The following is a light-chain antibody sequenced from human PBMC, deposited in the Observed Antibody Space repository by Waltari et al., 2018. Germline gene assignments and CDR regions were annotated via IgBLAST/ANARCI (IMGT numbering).Light chain of an antibody. V-gene: IGKV1-12*01. CDR1: QDVTNH. J-gene: IGKJ1*01. CDR2: DVS. Sequence: DTQMTKSPSSVSASVGDRVTITCRASQDVTNHLAWFQQKPGRAPKVLIFDVSTLQSGVPSRFSGSGSGTEFSLTISSLQPEDFATYYCQQGDSLPPTFGQGTKVEIK. CDR3: QQGDSLPPT.